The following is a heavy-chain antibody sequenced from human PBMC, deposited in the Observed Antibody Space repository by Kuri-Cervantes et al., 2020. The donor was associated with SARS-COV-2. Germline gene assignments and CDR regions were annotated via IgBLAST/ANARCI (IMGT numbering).Heavy chain of an antibody. Sequence: GESLTLSCAASGFTFSSYGMHWVRQAPGKGLEWVAVISYDGSNKYYADSVKGRFTISRDNSKNTLYLQMNSLRAEDTAVYYCAKAQAGEIVGATSWGQGTLVTVSS. J-gene: IGHJ4*02. CDR3: AKAQAGEIVGATS. CDR2: ISYDGSNK. D-gene: IGHD1-26*01. CDR1: GFTFSSYG. V-gene: IGHV3-30*18.